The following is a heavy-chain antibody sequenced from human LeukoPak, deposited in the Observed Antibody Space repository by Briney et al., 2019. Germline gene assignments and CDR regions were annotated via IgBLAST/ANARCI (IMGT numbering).Heavy chain of an antibody. D-gene: IGHD4-23*01. CDR2: IWYDGSNK. J-gene: IGHJ4*02. CDR1: GFTFNSYG. Sequence: GRSLRLSCAASGFTFNSYGMHWVRQAPGKGLEWVAVIWYDGSNKYYADSVKGRFTISRDNSKNTLYLQMNSLRAEDTAVYYCARDPSVVTPLDTYFDYWGQGTLVTVSS. CDR3: ARDPSVVTPLDTYFDY. V-gene: IGHV3-33*01.